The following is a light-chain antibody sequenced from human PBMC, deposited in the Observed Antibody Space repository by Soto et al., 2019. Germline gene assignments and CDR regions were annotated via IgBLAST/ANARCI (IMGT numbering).Light chain of an antibody. Sequence: DIQMTQPPSSLSASVGDRVTITCRASQSISTYLNWYQQKPGKAPKLLIYGASSLQSGVPSGFSGTGSGTDFTLTISSLQPEDFANYYCQQSYSTSWTFGQGTKV. CDR3: QQSYSTSWT. CDR1: QSISTY. J-gene: IGKJ1*01. CDR2: GAS. V-gene: IGKV1-39*01.